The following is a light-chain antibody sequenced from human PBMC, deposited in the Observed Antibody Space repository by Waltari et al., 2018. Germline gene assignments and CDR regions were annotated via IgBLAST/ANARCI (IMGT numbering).Light chain of an antibody. CDR3: QLWDIGSDHKV. CDR1: NIGGKS. CDR2: NHN. J-gene: IGLJ1*01. Sequence: SYVLTQPPSVSVAPGKTATITCGGNNIGGKSVHWYQQKPGQAPVLVVYNHNDRPSGIPERFSGANSGNTATLTISRVEVGDEADYYCQLWDIGSDHKVFGSGTNVIVL. V-gene: IGLV3-21*03.